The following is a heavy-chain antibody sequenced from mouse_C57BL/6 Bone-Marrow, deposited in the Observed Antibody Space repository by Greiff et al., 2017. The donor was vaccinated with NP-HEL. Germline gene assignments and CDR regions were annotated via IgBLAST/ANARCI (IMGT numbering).Heavy chain of an antibody. CDR2: ISNLAYSI. CDR1: GFTFSDYG. CDR3: ARADYYGSSSYWYFDV. Sequence: EVQLVESGGGLVQPGGSLKLSCAASGFTFSDYGMAWVRQAPRKGPEWVAFISNLAYSIYYADTVTGRFTISRENAKNTLYLEMSRLRSEDTAMYYCARADYYGSSSYWYFDVWGTGTTVTVSS. D-gene: IGHD1-1*01. V-gene: IGHV5-15*01. J-gene: IGHJ1*03.